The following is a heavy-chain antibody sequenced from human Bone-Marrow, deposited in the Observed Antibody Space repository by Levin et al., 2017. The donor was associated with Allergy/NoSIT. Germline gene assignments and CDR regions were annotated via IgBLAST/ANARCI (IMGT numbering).Heavy chain of an antibody. CDR3: TTLIAVAGTYVDY. D-gene: IGHD6-19*01. Sequence: GGSLRLSCAASGFTFSNAWMSWVRQAPGKGLEWVGRIKSKTDGGTTDYAAPVKGRFTISRDDSKNTLYLQMNSLKTEDTAVYYCTTLIAVAGTYVDYWGQGTLVTVSS. J-gene: IGHJ4*02. CDR2: IKSKTDGGTT. CDR1: GFTFSNAW. V-gene: IGHV3-15*01.